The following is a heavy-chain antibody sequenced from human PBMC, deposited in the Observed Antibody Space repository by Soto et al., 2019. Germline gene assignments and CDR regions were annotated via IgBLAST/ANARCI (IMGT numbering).Heavy chain of an antibody. CDR1: GGSISSGGYY. CDR3: ARVRGYDFWSGYYTPSYYYYYMDV. J-gene: IGHJ6*03. Sequence: SETLSLTCTVSGGSISSGGYYWSWIRQHPGKGLEWIGYIYYSGSTYYNPSLKSRVTISVDTSKNQFSLKLSSVTAADTAVYYCARVRGYDFWSGYYTPSYYYYYMDVWGKGTTVTVSS. V-gene: IGHV4-31*03. D-gene: IGHD3-3*01. CDR2: IYYSGST.